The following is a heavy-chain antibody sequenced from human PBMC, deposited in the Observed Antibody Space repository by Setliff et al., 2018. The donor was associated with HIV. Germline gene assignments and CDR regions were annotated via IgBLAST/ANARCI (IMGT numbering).Heavy chain of an antibody. D-gene: IGHD3-22*01. CDR1: GGSFSGYY. CDR2: INHSGST. Sequence: SETLSLTCAVYGGSFSGYYWSWIRQPPGKGLEWIGEINHSGSTNYNPSLQSRVTISADTSKNQFSLKLYSVTAADTAVYFCARQTYYYDNSGHNWFDPWGQGTLVTVSS. V-gene: IGHV4-34*01. J-gene: IGHJ5*02. CDR3: ARQTYYYDNSGHNWFDP.